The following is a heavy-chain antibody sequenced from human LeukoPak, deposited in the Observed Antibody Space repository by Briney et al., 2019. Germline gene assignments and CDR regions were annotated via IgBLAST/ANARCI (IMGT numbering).Heavy chain of an antibody. CDR3: AKDYGYYYYYMDV. V-gene: IGHV3-30*18. Sequence: PGGSLRLSCAASGFTFSSYGMHWVRQAPGKGLESVAVISYDGSNKYYADSVKGRFTISRDNSKNTLYLQMNSLRAEDTAVYYCAKDYGYYYYYMDVWGKGTTVTVSS. J-gene: IGHJ6*03. D-gene: IGHD3-10*01. CDR1: GFTFSSYG. CDR2: ISYDGSNK.